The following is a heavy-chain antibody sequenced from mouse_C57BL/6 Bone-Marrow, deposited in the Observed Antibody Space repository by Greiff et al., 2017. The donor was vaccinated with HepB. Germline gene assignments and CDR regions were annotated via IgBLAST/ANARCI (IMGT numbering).Heavy chain of an antibody. CDR2: IYPRNGNT. D-gene: IGHD1-1*01. Sequence: QVQLQQSGAELVRPGASVKLSCKASGYTFTSYDISWVKQSTGQGLEWIGEIYPRNGNTNYNQKFKGKATLTADKSSSTAYMQLRSLTSEDSAVYLCARQVVAGRDMDYWGQGTTVTVSS. CDR1: GYTFTSYD. J-gene: IGHJ4*01. CDR3: ARQVVAGRDMDY. V-gene: IGHV1-81*01.